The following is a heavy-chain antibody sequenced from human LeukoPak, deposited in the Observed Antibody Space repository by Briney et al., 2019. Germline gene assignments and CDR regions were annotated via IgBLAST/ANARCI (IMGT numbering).Heavy chain of an antibody. CDR1: AFTFSSYS. CDR3: VKERTGRGDY. D-gene: IGHD3/OR15-3a*01. J-gene: IGHJ4*02. V-gene: IGHV3-21*01. Sequence: GGSLRLSCAASAFTFSSYSMNWVRQAPGKGLEWVSFISTSSSYIHYADSVKGRFTISRDNSKNTVFLQINSLRAEDTAVYYCVKERTGRGDYWGQGTLVTVSS. CDR2: ISTSSSYI.